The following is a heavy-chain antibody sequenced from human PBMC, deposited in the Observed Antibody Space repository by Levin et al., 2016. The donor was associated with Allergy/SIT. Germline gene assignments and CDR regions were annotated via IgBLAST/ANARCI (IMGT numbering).Heavy chain of an antibody. CDR3: ASRAYYYGSGNYGMDV. Sequence: VRQMPGKGLEWMGRIDPSDSYTNYSPSFQGHVTISADKSISTAYLQWSSLKASDTAMYYCASRAYYYGSGNYGMDVWGQGTTVTVSS. CDR2: IDPSDSYT. V-gene: IGHV5-10-1*01. J-gene: IGHJ6*02. D-gene: IGHD3-10*01.